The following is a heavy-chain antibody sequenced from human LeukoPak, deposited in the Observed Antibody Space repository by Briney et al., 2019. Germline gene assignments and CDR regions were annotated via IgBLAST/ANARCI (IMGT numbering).Heavy chain of an antibody. CDR1: GFTVSDNY. CDR3: ARIEWERLGRAFDI. Sequence: GGSLRPSCAASGFTVSDNYMTWVRQAPGKGLEWVSSIYSAGATHYAESVKGRFTISRDNSKNTLYLQMNSLRAEDMAVYYCARIEWERLGRAFDIWGQGTMVTVSS. J-gene: IGHJ3*02. CDR2: IYSAGAT. V-gene: IGHV3-53*01. D-gene: IGHD1-26*01.